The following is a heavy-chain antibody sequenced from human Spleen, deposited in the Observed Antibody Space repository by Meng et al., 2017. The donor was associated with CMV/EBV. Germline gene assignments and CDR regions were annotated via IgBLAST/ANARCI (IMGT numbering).Heavy chain of an antibody. D-gene: IGHD3-22*01. CDR1: GLYVITTGVV. J-gene: IGHJ4*02. CDR3: AHRDYYNSGGYYS. CDR2: IYWDDNK. V-gene: IGHV2-5*02. Sequence: GLYVITTGVVLGWFSQTPRKDMEWLAIIYWDDNKRYSPYLKSRLTITKDTSKNQVVLTMANMDPVDTATYYCAHRDYYNSGGYYSWGQGTLVTVSS.